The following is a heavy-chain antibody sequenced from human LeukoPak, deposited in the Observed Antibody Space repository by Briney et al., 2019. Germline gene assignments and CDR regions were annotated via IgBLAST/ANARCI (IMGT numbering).Heavy chain of an antibody. V-gene: IGHV1-2*02. CDR2: INPNSGGT. CDR3: AREHCSSTSCSNLFDP. CDR1: EYTFPGYY. D-gene: IGHD2-2*01. J-gene: IGHJ5*02. Sequence: GASVKVSCKASEYTFPGYYIHRVRPAPGQGREWMGWINPNSGGTNYAQKFQGRVTMTRYMSISTAYMELSRLRSDDTAVYYCAREHCSSTSCSNLFDPWGQGTLVTVSS.